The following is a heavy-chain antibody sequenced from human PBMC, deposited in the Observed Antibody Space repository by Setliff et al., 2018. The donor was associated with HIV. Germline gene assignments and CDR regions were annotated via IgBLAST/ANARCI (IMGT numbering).Heavy chain of an antibody. D-gene: IGHD7-27*01. J-gene: IGHJ4*02. CDR3: ARQGRPGDFDS. Sequence: SETLSLTCTVSGGSINHYYWSWIRQSPGKGLEWIGYIFYTESFYTETTNYNPSLKSRVTISLDTSKSQFSLNLRAVTAADSAVYYCARQGRPGDFDSWGQGTLVTVSS. CDR2: IFYTESFYTETT. CDR1: GGSINHYY. V-gene: IGHV4-59*08.